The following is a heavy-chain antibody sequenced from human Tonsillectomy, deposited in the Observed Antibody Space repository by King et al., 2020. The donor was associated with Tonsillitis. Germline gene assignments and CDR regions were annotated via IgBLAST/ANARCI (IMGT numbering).Heavy chain of an antibody. Sequence: VQLVESGGGLVQPGGSLRLSCATSGFILSNSGMSWVRQAPGKGLEWVSVVRGDGTTTYYVDSVKGRFTISRDTSKSTVYLQMNSLRAEDAAVYYCARDRGSGWYSGFQYWGQGTLVTVSS. CDR1: GFILSNSG. V-gene: IGHV3-23*03. D-gene: IGHD6-19*01. CDR2: VRGDGTTT. J-gene: IGHJ1*01. CDR3: ARDRGSGWYSGFQY.